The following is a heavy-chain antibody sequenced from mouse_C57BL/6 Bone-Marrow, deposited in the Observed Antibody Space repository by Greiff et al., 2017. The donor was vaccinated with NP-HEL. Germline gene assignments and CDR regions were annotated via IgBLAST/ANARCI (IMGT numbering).Heavy chain of an antibody. Sequence: QVQLQQPGAELVRPGTSVKLSCKASGYTFTSYWMHWVKQRPGQGLEWIGVIDPSDSYTNYNQKFKGKATLTVDTSSSTAYMQLSSLTSEDSAVYYWARSGSYYGSSPYFDYWGQGTTLTVSS. CDR1: GYTFTSYW. V-gene: IGHV1-59*01. D-gene: IGHD1-1*01. CDR3: ARSGSYYGSSPYFDY. CDR2: IDPSDSYT. J-gene: IGHJ2*01.